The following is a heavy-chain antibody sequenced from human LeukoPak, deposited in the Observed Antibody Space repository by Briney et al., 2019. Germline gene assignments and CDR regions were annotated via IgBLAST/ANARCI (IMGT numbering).Heavy chain of an antibody. D-gene: IGHD2-2*01. J-gene: IGHJ1*01. Sequence: GSLRLSCAASGFTFSSYGMHWVRQPPGKGLEWIGSIYYSGSTYYNPSLRSRVTISVDTSKNQFSLKLSSVTAADTAVYYCASHPMWGDCSTTSCYNVVYFQHWGQGTLVTVSS. CDR3: ASHPMWGDCSTTSCYNVVYFQH. CDR2: IYYSGST. CDR1: GFTFSSYG. V-gene: IGHV4-39*01.